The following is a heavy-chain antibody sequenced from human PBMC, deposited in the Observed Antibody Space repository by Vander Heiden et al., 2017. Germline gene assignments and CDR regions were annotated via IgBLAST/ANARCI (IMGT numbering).Heavy chain of an antibody. V-gene: IGHV3-15*07. CDR3: TTGLANYFAF. D-gene: IGHD6-6*01. CDR2: IKSIAHGGTT. Sequence: EVQLVESGGGLVEPGGSLRLSYAASDFTFSYAWMHWVRQAPGKGLEWVGRIKSIAHGGTTDYAASVEGRFTNSRDDSTKTLYLQMNSLQTGDTAVYYCTTGLANYFAFWGQGTLVTVS. CDR1: DFTFSYAW. J-gene: IGHJ4*02.